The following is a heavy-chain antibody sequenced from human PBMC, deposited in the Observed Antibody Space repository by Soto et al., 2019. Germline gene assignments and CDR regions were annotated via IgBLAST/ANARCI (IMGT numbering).Heavy chain of an antibody. D-gene: IGHD1-20*01. V-gene: IGHV4-59*08. CDR2: IYYSGST. CDR1: VGSISTYY. Sequence: PSETVSLACAAHVGSISTYYWSWIRQPPGKGLEWIGYIYYSGSTNYNPSLKSRVTISVDTSKNQFSLKLSSVTAADTAVYYCANYGYNDAFDIWGQGTMVT. CDR3: ANYGYNDAFDI. J-gene: IGHJ3*02.